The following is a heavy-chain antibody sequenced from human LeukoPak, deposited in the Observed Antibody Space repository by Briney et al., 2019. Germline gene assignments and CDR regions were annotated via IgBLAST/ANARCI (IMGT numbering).Heavy chain of an antibody. CDR1: GFTFSSYA. CDR3: AKDVDILTGYY. Sequence: GGSLRLSCAASGFTFSSYAMSWVRHAPGKGLEWVSAISGSGGSTYYADSVKGRFTISRDNSKNTLYLQMNSLRAEDTAVYYCAKDVDILTGYYWGQGTLVTVSS. CDR2: ISGSGGST. D-gene: IGHD3-9*01. V-gene: IGHV3-23*01. J-gene: IGHJ4*02.